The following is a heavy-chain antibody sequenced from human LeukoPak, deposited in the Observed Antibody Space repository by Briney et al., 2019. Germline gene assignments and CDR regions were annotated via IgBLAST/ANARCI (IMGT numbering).Heavy chain of an antibody. CDR3: AREFPVGYNWNDRPFDY. V-gene: IGHV3-30*02. CDR2: IRYDGSNK. D-gene: IGHD1-1*01. CDR1: GFTFSSYG. J-gene: IGHJ4*02. Sequence: TGGSLRLSCAASGFTFSSYGMHWVRQAPGKGLGWVAFIRYDGSNKYYADSVKGRFTISRDNSKNTLYLQMNSLRAEYTAVYYCAREFPVGYNWNDRPFDYWGQGTLVTVSS.